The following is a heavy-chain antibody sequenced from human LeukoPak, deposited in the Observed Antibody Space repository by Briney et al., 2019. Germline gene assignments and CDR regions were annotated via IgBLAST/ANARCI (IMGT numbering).Heavy chain of an antibody. V-gene: IGHV3-48*02. CDR1: GFTFNSYN. CDR2: ISSSSSTI. Sequence: GGSLILACAASGFTFNSYNMNWVRQAPGMGLEWVSYISSSSSTIYYADSVKGRFTISRDSAKTSLFLQMNSLRDEDTAVYYCARAYSSSSGRDAFDSWGLGTLVTVSS. J-gene: IGHJ3*02. CDR3: ARAYSSSSGRDAFDS. D-gene: IGHD6-6*01.